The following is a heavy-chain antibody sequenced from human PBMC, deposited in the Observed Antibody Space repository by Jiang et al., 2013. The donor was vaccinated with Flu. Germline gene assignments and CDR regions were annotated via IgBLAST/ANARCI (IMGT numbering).Heavy chain of an antibody. J-gene: IGHJ4*02. V-gene: IGHV1-3*01. CDR1: GYTFTSYA. Sequence: QSGAEVKKPGASVKVSCKASGYTFTSYAMHWVRQAPGQRLEWMGWINAGNGNTKYSQKFQGRVTITRDTSASTAYMELSSLRSEDTAVYYCARDYCSSTSCQYYFDYWGQGTLVTVSS. CDR2: INAGNGNT. CDR3: ARDYCSSTSCQYYFDY. D-gene: IGHD2-2*01.